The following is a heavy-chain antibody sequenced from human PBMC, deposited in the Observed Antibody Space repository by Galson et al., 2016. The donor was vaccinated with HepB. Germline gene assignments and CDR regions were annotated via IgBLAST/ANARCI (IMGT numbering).Heavy chain of an antibody. J-gene: IGHJ4*02. V-gene: IGHV4-39*01. D-gene: IGHD1-26*01. CDR3: ARRLVGAINY. CDR2: IYSSGNT. CDR1: GDSIISSTNS. Sequence: SETLSLTCTVSGDSIISSTNSWDWIRQRPGKGLEWIGSIYSSGNTYYNPSLKNRLTMSVDTSKNQFSLQLSSVTAGDTAVYFCARRLVGAINYWGQGTLVTVSS.